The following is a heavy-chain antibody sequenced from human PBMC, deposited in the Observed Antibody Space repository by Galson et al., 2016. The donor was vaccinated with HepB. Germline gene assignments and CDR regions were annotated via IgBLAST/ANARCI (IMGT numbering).Heavy chain of an antibody. Sequence: CAISGDSVSSSTSAWNWIRQSPSRGLEWLGRTYYRSKWYTDYAVSVKSRITINPDTSKNQFSLQLDSVTPEDTAVYYGARENPPPDDYVWGTYRYNYYYGIDVWGKGTTVTVSS. J-gene: IGHJ6*04. CDR2: TYYRSKWYT. D-gene: IGHD3-16*02. CDR3: ARENPPPDDYVWGTYRYNYYYGIDV. V-gene: IGHV6-1*01. CDR1: GDSVSSSTSA.